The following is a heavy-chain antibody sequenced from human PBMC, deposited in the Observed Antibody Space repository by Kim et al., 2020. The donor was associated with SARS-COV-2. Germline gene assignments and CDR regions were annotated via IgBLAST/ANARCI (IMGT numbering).Heavy chain of an antibody. D-gene: IGHD4-17*01. CDR2: FDPEDGET. V-gene: IGHV1-24*01. Sequence: ASVKVSCKVSGYTLTELSMHWVRQAPGKGLEWMGGFDPEDGETIYAQKFQGRVTMTEDTSTDTAYMELSSLRSEDTAVYYCATLIKDYGGNSEWMDAFDIWGQGTMVTVSS. J-gene: IGHJ3*02. CDR3: ATLIKDYGGNSEWMDAFDI. CDR1: GYTLTELS.